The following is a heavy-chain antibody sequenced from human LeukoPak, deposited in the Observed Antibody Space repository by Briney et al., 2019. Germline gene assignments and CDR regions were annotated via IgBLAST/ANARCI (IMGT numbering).Heavy chain of an antibody. D-gene: IGHD3-3*01. CDR3: AGIRFNTYYFDY. J-gene: IGHJ4*02. V-gene: IGHV3-11*01. Sequence: GGSLRLSCAASGFTFSDYYMSWIRQAPGKGLEWVSYIGSSGSTIYYADSVKGRFTISRDNAKNSLYLQMNSLRAEDTAVYYCAGIRFNTYYFDYWGQGTLVTVSS. CDR2: IGSSGSTI. CDR1: GFTFSDYY.